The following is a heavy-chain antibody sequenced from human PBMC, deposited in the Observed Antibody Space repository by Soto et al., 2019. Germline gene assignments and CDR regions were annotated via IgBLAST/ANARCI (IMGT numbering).Heavy chain of an antibody. CDR1: GGSISSGGYY. D-gene: IGHD6-6*01. CDR2: IYYSGST. CDR3: ARVISSSASFDI. V-gene: IGHV4-31*03. Sequence: PSETLSLTCTVSGGSISSGGYYWSWIRQHPGKGLGWIGYIYYSGSTYYNPSLKSRVTISVDTSKNQFSLKLSSVTAADTAVYYCARVISSSASFDIWGQGTMVTVSS. J-gene: IGHJ3*02.